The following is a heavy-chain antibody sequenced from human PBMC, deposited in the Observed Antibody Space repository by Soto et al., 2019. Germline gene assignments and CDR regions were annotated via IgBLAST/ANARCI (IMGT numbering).Heavy chain of an antibody. CDR2: ISGSGGST. V-gene: IGHV3-23*01. J-gene: IGHJ6*03. Sequence: LRLSCAASGFTFSSYAMSWVRQAPGKGLEWVSAISGSGGSTYYADSVKGRFTISRDNSKNTLYLQMNSLRAEDTAVYYCAKGSSSWYTNYYYYMDVWGKGTTVTVSS. CDR1: GFTFSSYA. CDR3: AKGSSSWYTNYYYYMDV. D-gene: IGHD6-13*01.